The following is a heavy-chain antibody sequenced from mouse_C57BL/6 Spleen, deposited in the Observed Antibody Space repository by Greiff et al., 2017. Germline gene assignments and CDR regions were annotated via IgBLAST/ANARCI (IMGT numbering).Heavy chain of an antibody. D-gene: IGHD2-10*01. CDR1: CYTFTSYW. CDR3: ARGGAYFYCDY. Sequence: HVQLQQPGTELVKPGASVTLSCKASCYTFTSYWLHWVKQRPGQGLEWIGNITPSNGGTNYNEKFTSKATLTVDKSSSTAYMQLSSLTSEDSAVYYCARGGAYFYCDYWGQGTTLTVAS. CDR2: ITPSNGGT. J-gene: IGHJ2*01. V-gene: IGHV1-53*01.